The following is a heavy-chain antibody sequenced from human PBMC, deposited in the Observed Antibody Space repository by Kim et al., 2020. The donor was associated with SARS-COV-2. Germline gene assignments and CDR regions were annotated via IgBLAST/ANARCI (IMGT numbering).Heavy chain of an antibody. J-gene: IGHJ3*02. CDR3: TRRRSNAFDI. Sequence: GGSLRLSCAASGFTFSDYYMYWVRQAPGRGLEWVSYISSGGNSIYYAYSVKGRFTISRDNVQNSLYLQMNSLRAEDTAVYYCTRRRSNAFDIWGQGTMVTVSS. CDR1: GFTFSDYY. CDR2: ISSGGNSI. V-gene: IGHV3-11*01.